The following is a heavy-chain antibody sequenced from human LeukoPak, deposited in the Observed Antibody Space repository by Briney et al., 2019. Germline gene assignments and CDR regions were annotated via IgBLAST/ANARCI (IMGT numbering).Heavy chain of an antibody. CDR2: IFPSGST. V-gene: IGHV4-61*02. Sequence: SSQTLSLTCTVSGGSISSGNHYWSWIRQPAWKGLEWIGRIFPSGSTNYNPSLKSRATISVDTSKNQFSLKVSSVTAADTAVYYCARRDYDILTGYYSRTGFDYWGQGTLVTVSS. J-gene: IGHJ4*02. D-gene: IGHD3-9*01. CDR3: ARRDYDILTGYYSRTGFDY. CDR1: GGSISSGNHY.